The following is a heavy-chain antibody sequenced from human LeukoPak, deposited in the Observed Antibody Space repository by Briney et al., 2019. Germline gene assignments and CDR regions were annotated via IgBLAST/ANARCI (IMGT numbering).Heavy chain of an antibody. D-gene: IGHD6-13*01. CDR1: GGSISSYY. Sequence: SETQSLTCTASGGSISSYYWSWIRQPPGKGLEWIGYIYYSGSTNYNPSLKSRVTISVDTSKNQFSLKLSSVTAADTAVYYCARSTSIATARDYWGQGTLVTVSS. CDR2: IYYSGST. V-gene: IGHV4-59*01. CDR3: ARSTSIATARDY. J-gene: IGHJ4*02.